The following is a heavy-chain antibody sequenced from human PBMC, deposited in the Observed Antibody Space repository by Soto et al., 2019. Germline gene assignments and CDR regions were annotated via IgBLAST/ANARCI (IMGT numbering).Heavy chain of an antibody. D-gene: IGHD6-13*01. Sequence: EVQLVESGGGLVKPGGSLRLSCAVSGFTFNSYSMNWVRQAPGQGLDWVSSISSFSNYMYYTDSVKGRFTIYRDNARTSLTRPVNSRIAETTAVYYCERAGGYSRTTPDTRAYDMDVWGQGTTVTVSS. J-gene: IGHJ6*02. CDR3: ERAGGYSRTTPDTRAYDMDV. CDR1: GFTFNSYS. V-gene: IGHV3-21*01. CDR2: ISSFSNYM.